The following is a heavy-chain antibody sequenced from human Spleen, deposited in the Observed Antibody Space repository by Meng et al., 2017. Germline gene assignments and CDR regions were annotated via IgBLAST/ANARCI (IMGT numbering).Heavy chain of an antibody. CDR1: GFTFDDYA. V-gene: IGHV3-9*01. CDR3: AKSRGGELLVVVAAYLDY. D-gene: IGHD2-15*01. J-gene: IGHJ4*02. CDR2: ISWNSGSI. Sequence: SCAASGFTFDDYAMHWVRQAPGKGLEWVSGISWNSGSIGYADSVKGRFTISRDNANNSLYLQMNSLRAEDTALYYCAKSRGGELLVVVAAYLDYWGQGTLVTVSS.